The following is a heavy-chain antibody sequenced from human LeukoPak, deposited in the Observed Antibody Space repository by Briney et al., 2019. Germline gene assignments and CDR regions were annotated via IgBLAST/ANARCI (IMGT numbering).Heavy chain of an antibody. CDR3: ARRTSEYGDYPWYFDL. J-gene: IGHJ2*01. Sequence: PSETLSLTCTVSGGSISSYYWSWVRQPPGKGLEWIGCIYYSGSTNYNPSLKSRVTISVDTSKNQFSLKLSSVTAADTAVYYCARRTSEYGDYPWYFDLWGRGTLVTVSS. D-gene: IGHD4-17*01. CDR1: GGSISSYY. V-gene: IGHV4-59*01. CDR2: IYYSGST.